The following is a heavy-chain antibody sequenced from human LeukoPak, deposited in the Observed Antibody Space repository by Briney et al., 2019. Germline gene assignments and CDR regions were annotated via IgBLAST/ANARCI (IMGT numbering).Heavy chain of an antibody. CDR3: TRMNWGTNWFDP. Sequence: SETLSLTCTVSGGSISGYYWSWIRQPPGKGLEFIGYMYYSGSTNYNPSLKSRVTISVDTSKNQFSLKLSSVTAADTAIYYCTRMNWGTNWFDPWGQGTLVTVPS. V-gene: IGHV4-59*01. J-gene: IGHJ5*02. CDR2: MYYSGST. D-gene: IGHD7-27*01. CDR1: GGSISGYY.